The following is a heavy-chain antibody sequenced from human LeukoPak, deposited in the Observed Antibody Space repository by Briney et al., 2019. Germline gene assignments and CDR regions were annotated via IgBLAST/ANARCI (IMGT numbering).Heavy chain of an antibody. V-gene: IGHV3-7*01. J-gene: IGHJ6*03. D-gene: IGHD4-17*01. CDR1: GFTFSSYW. CDR2: IKQDGSEK. Sequence: GGSLRVSCADSGFTFSSYWMSWVRQAPGKGLEWVANIKQDGSEKYYVDSVKGRFTISRDNAKNSLYLQMNSLRAEDTAVYYCARDRGDSGYYYYYMDVWGKGTTVTVSS. CDR3: ARDRGDSGYYYYYMDV.